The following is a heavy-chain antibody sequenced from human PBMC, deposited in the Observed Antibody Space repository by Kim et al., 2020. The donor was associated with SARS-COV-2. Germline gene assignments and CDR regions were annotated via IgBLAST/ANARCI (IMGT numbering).Heavy chain of an antibody. J-gene: IGHJ4*02. CDR1: GFTFSSYG. CDR3: ANSGYSYGYYYAVDY. Sequence: GGSLRLSCAASGFTFSSYGMHWVRQAPGKGLEWVAVISYDGSNKYYADSVKGRFTISRDNSKNTLYLQMNSLRAEDTAVYYCANSGYSYGYYYAVDYWGQGTLVTVSS. V-gene: IGHV3-30*18. CDR2: ISYDGSNK. D-gene: IGHD5-18*01.